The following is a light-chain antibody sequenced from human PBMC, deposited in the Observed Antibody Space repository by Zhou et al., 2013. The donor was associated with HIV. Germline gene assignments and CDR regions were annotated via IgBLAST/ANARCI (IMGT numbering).Light chain of an antibody. CDR1: SSNIGSNY. CDR3: QSYDTSLSGSAI. Sequence: QSVLTQPPSASGTPGQRVTISCSGSSSNIGSNYVYWYQQFPGTTPKLLIYRNNQRPSGVPDRFSGSKSGTSASLAITGLQAEDEADYYCQSYDTSLSGSAIFGGGTKLTVL. J-gene: IGLJ2*01. CDR2: RNN. V-gene: IGLV1-47*01.